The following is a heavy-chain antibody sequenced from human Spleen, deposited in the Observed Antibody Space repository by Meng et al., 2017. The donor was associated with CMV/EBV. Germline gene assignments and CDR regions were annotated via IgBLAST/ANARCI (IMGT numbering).Heavy chain of an antibody. CDR1: GYPFTGYY. CDR2: INPNSGDT. V-gene: IGHV1-2*02. Sequence: VSCKASGYPFTGYYIHWVRQAPGQGLEWMGWINPNSGDTNFSQKFQGRVTMTRDTSISTAYMELRGLRSDDTAVYYCARASYTNSPHWGQGTLVTVSS. CDR3: ARASYTNSPH. D-gene: IGHD2-2*02. J-gene: IGHJ4*02.